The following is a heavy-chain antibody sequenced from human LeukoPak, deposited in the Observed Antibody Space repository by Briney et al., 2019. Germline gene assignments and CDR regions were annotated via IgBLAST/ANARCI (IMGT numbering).Heavy chain of an antibody. Sequence: GGSLRLSCAASEFTFRSHSMNWVRQAPGKGLEWISYISSTSSTKYYADSVKGRFTISRDNAKNSLYLQLTSLRAEDTAMYYCTNSAFEYWGQGTRVTVSS. CDR2: ISSTSSTK. D-gene: IGHD4-23*01. V-gene: IGHV3-48*04. J-gene: IGHJ4*02. CDR3: TNSAFEY. CDR1: EFTFRSHS.